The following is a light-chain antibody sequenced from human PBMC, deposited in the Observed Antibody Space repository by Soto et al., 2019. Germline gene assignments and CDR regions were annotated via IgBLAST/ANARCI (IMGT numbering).Light chain of an antibody. V-gene: IGLV2-14*01. Sequence: QSVLTQPASVSGSPGQSITISCTGTSSDIGYYNYVSWYQQYPGKAPKLMISEVTNRPSGVSSRFSGSKSGNTASLTISGLQADDEADYYCSARDDNLQQWLFGGGTKLTVL. CDR3: SARDDNLQQWL. CDR2: EVT. CDR1: SSDIGYYNY. J-gene: IGLJ3*02.